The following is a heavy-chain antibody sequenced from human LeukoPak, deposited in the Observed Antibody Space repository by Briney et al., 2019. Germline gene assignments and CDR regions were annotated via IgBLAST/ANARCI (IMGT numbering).Heavy chain of an antibody. D-gene: IGHD3-10*01. CDR2: IHKNAIT. Sequence: GGSLRLSCAASGFTVSSNYMTWVRQAPGKGLGWVSVIHKNAITYYAVPVKGRFTISRDNSKNMLYLQMNSLRAEDTAVYYCARSLRVRGVPDYMDVWGKGTTVTISS. CDR1: GFTVSSNY. CDR3: ARSLRVRGVPDYMDV. J-gene: IGHJ6*03. V-gene: IGHV3-53*01.